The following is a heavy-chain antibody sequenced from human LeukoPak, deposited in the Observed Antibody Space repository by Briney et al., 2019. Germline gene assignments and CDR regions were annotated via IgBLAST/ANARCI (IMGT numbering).Heavy chain of an antibody. Sequence: GGSLRLSCSASGFTFSTYFMHWVRQAPGKGLEYVSAISSNGGSTYYADSVKGRFTTSRDNSKNTLYLQMSSLRAEDTAVYHCVKDDSYYYDSSGYPHWGQGTLVTVSS. CDR2: ISSNGGST. J-gene: IGHJ4*02. V-gene: IGHV3-64D*09. CDR3: VKDDSYYYDSSGYPH. CDR1: GFTFSTYF. D-gene: IGHD3-22*01.